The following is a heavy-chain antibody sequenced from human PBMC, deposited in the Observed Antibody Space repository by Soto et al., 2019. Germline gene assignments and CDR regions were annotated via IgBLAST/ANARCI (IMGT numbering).Heavy chain of an antibody. CDR2: INPNSGGT. CDR1: GYTFTGYY. CDR3: ARDASGIAAAGTFYFDY. V-gene: IGHV1-2*02. D-gene: IGHD6-13*01. Sequence: ASVKVSCKASGYTFTGYYMHWVRQAPGQGLEWMGWINPNSGGTNYAQKFQGRFTISRDNAKNSLYLQMNSLRAEDTAVYYCARDASGIAAAGTFYFDYWGQGTLVTVSS. J-gene: IGHJ4*02.